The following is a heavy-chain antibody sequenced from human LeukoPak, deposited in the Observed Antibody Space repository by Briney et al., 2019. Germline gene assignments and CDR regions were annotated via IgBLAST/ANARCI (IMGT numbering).Heavy chain of an antibody. CDR2: IRSKANSYAT. CDR1: GFTFSGSA. Sequence: PGGSLRLSCAASGFTFSGSAMHWVRQASGKGLEWVGRIRSKANSYATAYAASVKGRFTISRDDSKNTAYLQMNSLKTEDTAVYYCTSWITGYSRKNDIWGQGTMVTVSS. CDR3: TSWITGYSRKNDI. D-gene: IGHD6-13*01. V-gene: IGHV3-73*01. J-gene: IGHJ3*02.